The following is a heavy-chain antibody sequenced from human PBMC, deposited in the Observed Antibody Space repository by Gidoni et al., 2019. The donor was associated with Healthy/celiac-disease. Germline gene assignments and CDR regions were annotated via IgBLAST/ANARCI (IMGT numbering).Heavy chain of an antibody. CDR3: ARDYHRGVMAAAFDY. V-gene: IGHV1-46*01. CDR2: INPSGGST. J-gene: IGHJ4*02. CDR1: GYPFTSYY. Sequence: QVQLVQSGAEVKKPGASVKVSCKASGYPFTSYYMHWVRQAPGQVLEWMGIINPSGGSTSYAQKFQGRVTMTRDTSTSTVYMELSSLRSEDTAVYYCARDYHRGVMAAAFDYWGQGTLVTVSS. D-gene: IGHD6-13*01.